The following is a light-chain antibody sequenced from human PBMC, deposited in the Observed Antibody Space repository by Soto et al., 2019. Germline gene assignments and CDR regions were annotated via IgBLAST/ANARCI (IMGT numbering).Light chain of an antibody. CDR3: AQGLEIPFT. J-gene: IGKJ4*01. CDR2: LGS. Sequence: EIVLTQSPLSLPVTPGEPASISCRSSRNLLHSNGYYYLDWYLQKPGQSPQLLIYLGSNRASGVPDRFSGSGSGTDFTLTISRVEAEDVGVYFCAQGLEIPFTFGGGTKVEIK. CDR1: RNLLHSNGYYY. V-gene: IGKV2-28*01.